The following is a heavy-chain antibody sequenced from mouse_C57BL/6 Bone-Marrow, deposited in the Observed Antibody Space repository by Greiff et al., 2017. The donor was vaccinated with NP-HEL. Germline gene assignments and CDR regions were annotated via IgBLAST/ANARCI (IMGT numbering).Heavy chain of an antibody. D-gene: IGHD1-1*01. Sequence: EVQLQQSGPELVKPGASVKISCKASGYTFTDYYMNWVKQSHGKSLEWIGDINPNNGGTSYNQKFKGKATLTVDKSSSTAYMELRSLTSEDSAVYYCARRSCYYGSSYPFAYWGQGTLVTVSA. CDR2: INPNNGGT. CDR1: GYTFTDYY. V-gene: IGHV1-26*01. CDR3: ARRSCYYGSSYPFAY. J-gene: IGHJ3*01.